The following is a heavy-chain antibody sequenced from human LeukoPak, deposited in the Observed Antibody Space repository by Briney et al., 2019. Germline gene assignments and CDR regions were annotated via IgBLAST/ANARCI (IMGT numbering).Heavy chain of an antibody. V-gene: IGHV1-24*01. CDR3: ATSPIGYCSSTSCKGYYYYGMDV. CDR1: GYTLTELS. Sequence: ASVKVSCKVSGYTLTELSMHWVRQAPGKGLEWMGGFDPEDGETIYAQKFQGGVTMTEDTSTDTAYMELSSLRSEDTAVYYCATSPIGYCSSTSCKGYYYYGMDVWGQGTTVTVSS. CDR2: FDPEDGET. J-gene: IGHJ6*02. D-gene: IGHD2-2*01.